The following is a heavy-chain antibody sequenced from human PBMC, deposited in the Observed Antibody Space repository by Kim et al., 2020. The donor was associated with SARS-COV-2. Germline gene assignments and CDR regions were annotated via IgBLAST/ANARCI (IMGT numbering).Heavy chain of an antibody. J-gene: IGHJ4*02. V-gene: IGHV3-72*01. D-gene: IGHD3-10*01. CDR2: SYTT. CDR3: ASIRGVMGY. Sequence: SYTTAYAASVKGRFTISRDDSKYSLYLQMNSLKIEDTAVYFCASIRGVMGYWGQGTLVTVSS.